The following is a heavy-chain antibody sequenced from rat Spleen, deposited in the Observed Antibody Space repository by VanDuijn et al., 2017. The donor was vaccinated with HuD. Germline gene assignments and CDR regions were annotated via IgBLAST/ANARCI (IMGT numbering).Heavy chain of an antibody. J-gene: IGHJ2*01. CDR1: GHSITSSYR. D-gene: IGHD1-2*01. CDR3: ASLYSSYSLYYFDY. Sequence: EVQLQESGPGLVKPSQSLSLTCSVTGHSITSSYRWNWIRKFPGNKLEWMGYINSAGTTNYNPSLKSRISITRDTSKNQFFLQVNSVTTEDTATYYWASLYSSYSLYYFDYWGQGVMVTVSS. V-gene: IGHV3-3*01. CDR2: INSAGTT.